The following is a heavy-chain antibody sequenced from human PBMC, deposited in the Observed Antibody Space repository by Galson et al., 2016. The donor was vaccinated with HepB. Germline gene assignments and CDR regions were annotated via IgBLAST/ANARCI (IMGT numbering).Heavy chain of an antibody. J-gene: IGHJ4*02. D-gene: IGHD2-15*01. CDR3: ARFCSGNTCPDF. Sequence: ETLSLTCTVSGGSVDNDNYYWSWIRQPPGKGLEWIGYIYYSGSTNYIPSLKSRVTFSVDASKNHFPLKLSSVTAADTAVYYCARFCSGNTCPDFWGQGTLVTVSS. CDR1: GGSVDNDNYY. V-gene: IGHV4-61*01. CDR2: IYYSGST.